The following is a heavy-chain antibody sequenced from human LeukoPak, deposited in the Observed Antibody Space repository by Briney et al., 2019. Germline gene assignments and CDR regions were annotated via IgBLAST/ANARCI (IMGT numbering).Heavy chain of an antibody. CDR3: AREVDYYDSSGYDY. J-gene: IGHJ4*02. CDR1: GYTFTGYY. V-gene: IGHV1-2*02. CDR2: INPNSGGT. Sequence: ASVKVSCKASGYTFTGYYMHWARQAPGQGLEWMGWINPNSGGTNYAQKFQGRVTMTRGTSISTAYMELSRLRSDDTAVYYCAREVDYYDSSGYDYWGQGTLVTVSS. D-gene: IGHD3-22*01.